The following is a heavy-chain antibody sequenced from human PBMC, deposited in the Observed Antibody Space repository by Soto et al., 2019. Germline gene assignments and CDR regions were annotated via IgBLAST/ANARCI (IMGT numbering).Heavy chain of an antibody. V-gene: IGHV3-23*01. Sequence: PGGSLRLSCVASGFTFKSYAMTWVRQAPGKGLEWVSGISASGGSTYHAESVKGRITISRDSSKNTVYLQMNSLRAEDTAVYYCAKTTPSVGGTSYYFYGMDVWGQGTSVTVSS. CDR3: AKTTPSVGGTSYYFYGMDV. J-gene: IGHJ6*02. CDR2: ISASGGST. CDR1: GFTFKSYA. D-gene: IGHD1-26*01.